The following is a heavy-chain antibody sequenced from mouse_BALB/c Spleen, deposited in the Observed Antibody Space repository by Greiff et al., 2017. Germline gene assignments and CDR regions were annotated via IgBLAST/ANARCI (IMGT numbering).Heavy chain of an antibody. CDR1: GFTFSDFY. J-gene: IGHJ1*01. V-gene: IGHV7-1*02. CDR2: CRNKANDYTT. CDR3: ARDGYFDV. Sequence: EVKLMESGGGLVQPGGSLRLSCATSGFTFSDFYMEWVRQPPGKRLEWIAACRNKANDYTTEYSASVKGRFIVSRDTSQSILYLQMNALRAEDTAIYYCARDGYFDVWGAGTTVTVSS.